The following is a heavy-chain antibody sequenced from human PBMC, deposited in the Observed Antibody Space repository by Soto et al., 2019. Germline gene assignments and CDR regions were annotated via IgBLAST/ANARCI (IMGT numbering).Heavy chain of an antibody. V-gene: IGHV3-23*01. D-gene: IGHD3-16*02. J-gene: IGHJ1*01. CDR1: GFTFSSYA. Sequence: PGGSLRLSCAASGFTFSSYAMSWVRQAPGKGLEWVSAISGSGGSTYYADSVKGRFTISRDNSKNTLYLQMNSLRAEDTAVYYCGWERPDYDYIWGSYRQVQHWGQGTLVTVSS. CDR2: ISGSGGST. CDR3: GWERPDYDYIWGSYRQVQH.